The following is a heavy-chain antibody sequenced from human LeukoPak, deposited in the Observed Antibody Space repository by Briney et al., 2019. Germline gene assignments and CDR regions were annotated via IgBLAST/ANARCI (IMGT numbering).Heavy chain of an antibody. CDR3: ARVRSGYSADDY. Sequence: SVKVSCKASGGTFSSYAISWVRQAPGQGLEWMGRIIPILGIANYAQKFQGRVTITADKSTSTAYMELSSLRSEDTAVYYCARVRSGYSADDYWGQGTLVTVSS. CDR1: GGTFSSYA. CDR2: IIPILGIA. D-gene: IGHD3-22*01. V-gene: IGHV1-69*04. J-gene: IGHJ4*02.